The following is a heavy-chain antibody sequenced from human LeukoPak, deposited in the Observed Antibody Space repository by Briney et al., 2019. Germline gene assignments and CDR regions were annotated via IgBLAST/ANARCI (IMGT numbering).Heavy chain of an antibody. CDR1: GFTFNNYV. J-gene: IGHJ3*02. CDR3: AKSTSEDYLNDAFDI. CDR2: ISGSGGTT. Sequence: GGSLRLSCAASGFTFNNYVMSWVRQAPRKGLEWVSGISGSGGTTYYADSVRGRFTISRDNSKNTLYLQMNSLRAGDTAVFYCAKSTSEDYLNDAFDIWGQGTMVTVSS. D-gene: IGHD4-11*01. V-gene: IGHV3-23*01.